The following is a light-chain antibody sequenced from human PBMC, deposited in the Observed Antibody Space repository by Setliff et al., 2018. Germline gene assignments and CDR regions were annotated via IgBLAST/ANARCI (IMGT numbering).Light chain of an antibody. V-gene: IGLV1-44*01. CDR3: ATWDVRLNAVL. CDR1: TSNIGSGT. Sequence: GTLGQRVTISCSGSTSNIGSGTVNWYQQIPGTAPKLLISFNDQRPSGVPDRFSGSKSGTSASLAISGLQSEDEADYYCATWDVRLNAVLIGGGTKVTVL. CDR2: FND. J-gene: IGLJ2*01.